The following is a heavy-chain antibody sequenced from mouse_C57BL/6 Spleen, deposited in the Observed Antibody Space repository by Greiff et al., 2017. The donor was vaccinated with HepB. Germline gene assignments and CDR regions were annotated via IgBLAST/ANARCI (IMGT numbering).Heavy chain of an antibody. CDR2: INPGSGGT. CDR3: ARSSSNYAFDY. J-gene: IGHJ2*01. Sequence: VQLQQSGAELVRPGTSVKVSCKASGYAFTNYLIEWVKQRPGQGLEWIGVINPGSGGTNYNEKFKGKATLTADKSSSTAYMQLSSLTSEDSAVYFCARSSSNYAFDYWGQGTTLTVSS. V-gene: IGHV1-54*01. CDR1: GYAFTNYL. D-gene: IGHD2-5*01.